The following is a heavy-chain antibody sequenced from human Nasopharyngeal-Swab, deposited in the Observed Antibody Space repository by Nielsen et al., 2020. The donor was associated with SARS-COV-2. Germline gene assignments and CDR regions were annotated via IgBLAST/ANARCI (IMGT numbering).Heavy chain of an antibody. V-gene: IGHV4-34*01. CDR2: ISYSGTT. D-gene: IGHD3-16*01. Sequence: SETLSLTCAVSGGSFSGYYWSWIRQSPGKGLEWIGQISYSGTTNYNPSLKSRVAISVDTSKNQFSLKLNSVTAADTAVYYCASGARRGRVPFDYWGQGTQVTVSS. J-gene: IGHJ4*02. CDR1: GGSFSGYY. CDR3: ASGARRGRVPFDY.